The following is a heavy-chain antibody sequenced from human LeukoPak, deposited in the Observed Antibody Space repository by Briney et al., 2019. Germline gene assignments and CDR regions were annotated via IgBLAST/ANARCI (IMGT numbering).Heavy chain of an antibody. V-gene: IGHV3-73*01. J-gene: IGHJ4*01. CDR2: MRTKANTYAT. CDR3: VTFSWNYTSLPFDY. CDR1: GFTFRCSA. Sequence: GGSLRLSCAGSGFTFRCSAMHWVRQASGKGLEWVGRMRTKANTYATAYAASLSGRFTISRADSKYMAYLPLNGLKTEDTAPYYCVTFSWNYTSLPFDYWGHGTLVTVSS. D-gene: IGHD1-7*01.